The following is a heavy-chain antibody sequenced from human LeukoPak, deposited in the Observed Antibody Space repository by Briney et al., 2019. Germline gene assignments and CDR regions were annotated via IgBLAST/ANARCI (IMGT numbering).Heavy chain of an antibody. CDR2: ISSSSSYI. CDR1: GFTFSSYS. CDR3: ARERTGRKIVVVTGPFDP. D-gene: IGHD2-21*02. J-gene: IGHJ5*02. V-gene: IGHV3-21*04. Sequence: GGSLRLSCAASGFTFSSYSMNWVRQAPGKGLEWVSSISSSSSYIYYADSVKGRFTISRDNAKNSLYLQMNSLRAEDTALYHCARERTGRKIVVVTGPFDPWGQGTLVTVSS.